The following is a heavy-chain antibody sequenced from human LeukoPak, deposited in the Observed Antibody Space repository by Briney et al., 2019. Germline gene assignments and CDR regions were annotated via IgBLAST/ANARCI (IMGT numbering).Heavy chain of an antibody. CDR1: GYTFTSYD. J-gene: IGHJ4*02. CDR3: ARGYYDSSGYSPFDY. V-gene: IGHV1-8*01. D-gene: IGHD3-22*01. CDR2: MNPNSGNT. Sequence: ASVKVSCKASGYTFTSYDINWVRQATGQGLEWMGWMNPNSGNTGYAQKFQGRVTMTRNTSISTAYMELSSLRSEDTAVYYCARGYYDSSGYSPFDYWGQRTLVTVSS.